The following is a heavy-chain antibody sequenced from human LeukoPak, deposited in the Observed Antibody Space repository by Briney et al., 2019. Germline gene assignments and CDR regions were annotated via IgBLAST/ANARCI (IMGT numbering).Heavy chain of an antibody. CDR2: IKQDGSEK. CDR1: GFTFSSYW. D-gene: IGHD5-18*01. CDR3: AREGSLAQLWLPSAFDI. Sequence: QSGGSLRLSCAASGFTFSSYWMSWVRQAPGKGLEWVANIKQDGSEKYNVDSVKGRFTISRDNAKNSLYLQMNSLRAEDTALYYCAREGSLAQLWLPSAFDIWGQGTMVTVSS. V-gene: IGHV3-7*03. J-gene: IGHJ3*02.